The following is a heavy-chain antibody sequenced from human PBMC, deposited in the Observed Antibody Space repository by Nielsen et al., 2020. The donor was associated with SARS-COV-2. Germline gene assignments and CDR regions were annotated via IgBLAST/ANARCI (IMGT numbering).Heavy chain of an antibody. CDR1: GFTFSGSA. V-gene: IGHV3-73*01. CDR3: TRDRTYYDFWSGYYLSYYYGMDV. CDR2: IRSKANSYAT. Sequence: GESLKISCAASGFTFSGSAMHWVRQASGKGLEWVGRIRSKANSYATAYAASVKGRFTISRDDSKNTAYLQMNSLKTEDTAVYYCTRDRTYYDFWSGYYLSYYYGMDVWGQGTTVTVSS. D-gene: IGHD3-3*01. J-gene: IGHJ6*02.